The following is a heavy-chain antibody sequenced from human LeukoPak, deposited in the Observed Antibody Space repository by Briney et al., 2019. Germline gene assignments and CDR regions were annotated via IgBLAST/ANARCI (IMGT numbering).Heavy chain of an antibody. CDR1: GYSFTGYY. J-gene: IGHJ5*02. D-gene: IGHD3-10*01. V-gene: IGHV1-2*02. CDR3: AVDYYGSGSYLFDP. Sequence: RASVKVSCKASGYSFTGYYMHWVRQAPGQGLEWMGWINPNSGGTNYAQKFQGRVTMTRDTSISTAYMELSRLRSDDTAVYYCAVDYYGSGSYLFDPWGQGTLVTVSS. CDR2: INPNSGGT.